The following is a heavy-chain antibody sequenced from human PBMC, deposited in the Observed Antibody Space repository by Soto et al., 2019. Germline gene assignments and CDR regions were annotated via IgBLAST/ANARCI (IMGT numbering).Heavy chain of an antibody. CDR1: GFPFSSCT. CDR3: SGCSGGACHKNYGMDV. D-gene: IGHD2-15*01. J-gene: IGHJ6*02. Sequence: EVHLVESGGGLVKPGGSLRLSCAVSGFPFSSCTMNWVRQAPGKGLEWVSSISPSSGHIYYADSVKGRFTISRDNAKNSLFLQMTSVSGEDTSVYYCSGCSGGACHKNYGMDVWGQGTTVTVSS. V-gene: IGHV3-21*06. CDR2: ISPSSGHI.